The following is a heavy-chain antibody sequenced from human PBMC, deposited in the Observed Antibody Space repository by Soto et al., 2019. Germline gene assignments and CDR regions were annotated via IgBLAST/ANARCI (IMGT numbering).Heavy chain of an antibody. CDR1: GFTFSNAW. Sequence: EAQLVESGGGLVKPGGSLRLSCAASGFTFSNAWMNWVRQAPGKGLEWVGRIKSKSDGETTDYAAPVKGRFTISRDDSKNTLYLQMNSLKTEDTAVYYCTTALDGGSDYWGQGTLVTVSS. J-gene: IGHJ4*02. V-gene: IGHV3-15*07. CDR2: IKSKSDGETT. D-gene: IGHD1-26*01. CDR3: TTALDGGSDY.